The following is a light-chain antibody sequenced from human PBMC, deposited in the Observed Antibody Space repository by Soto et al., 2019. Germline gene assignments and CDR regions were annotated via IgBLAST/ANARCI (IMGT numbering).Light chain of an antibody. V-gene: IGKV1-39*01. Sequence: DIQMTQSPSSLSASVGDRVTITCRESQSIRNNLIWYQQKPGKAPNDLINAASSLQSGVPSRFSGSGSGTDFTLTITSLQPEDFATYYCQQNNSVPRTFGQGTKVEIK. CDR1: QSIRNN. CDR3: QQNNSVPRT. CDR2: AAS. J-gene: IGKJ2*01.